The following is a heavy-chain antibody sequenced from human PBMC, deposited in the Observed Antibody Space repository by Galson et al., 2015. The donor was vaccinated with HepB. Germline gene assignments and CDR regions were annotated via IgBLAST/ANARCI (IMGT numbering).Heavy chain of an antibody. J-gene: IGHJ6*02. V-gene: IGHV3-11*01. CDR2: ISSSGSTI. Sequence: SLRLSCAASGFPFSDYYMSWIRQAPGKGLEWVSYISSSGSTIYYADSVKGRFTISRDNAKNSLYLQMNSLRAEDTAVYYCARPQYSRLLGMDVWGQGTTVTVSS. CDR1: GFPFSDYY. D-gene: IGHD6-6*01. CDR3: ARPQYSRLLGMDV.